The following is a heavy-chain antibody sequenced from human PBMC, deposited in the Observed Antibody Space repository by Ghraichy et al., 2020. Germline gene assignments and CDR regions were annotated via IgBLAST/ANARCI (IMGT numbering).Heavy chain of an antibody. CDR1: GGSFSGYY. CDR3: ARGLWTAMVTPPGY. J-gene: IGHJ4*02. Sequence: SETLSLTCAVYGGSFSGYYWSWIRQPPGKGLEWIGEINHSGSTNYNPSLKSRVTISVDTSKNQFSLKLSSVTAADTAVYYCARGLWTAMVTPPGYWGQGTLVTVSS. V-gene: IGHV4-34*01. CDR2: INHSGST. D-gene: IGHD5-18*01.